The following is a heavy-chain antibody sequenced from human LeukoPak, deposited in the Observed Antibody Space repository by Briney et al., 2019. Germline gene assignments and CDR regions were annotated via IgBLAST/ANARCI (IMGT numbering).Heavy chain of an antibody. J-gene: IGHJ4*02. CDR3: AKRGVVIRVILVGFHKEAYYFDS. D-gene: IGHD3-10*01. V-gene: IGHV3-23*01. CDR1: GITLSNYG. Sequence: GGSLRLSCAVSGITLSNYGMSWVRQAPGKGLEWVAGISGSGGSTNYADSVKGRFTISRDNPKNTLYLQINSLRVEDTAVHFCAKRGVVIRVILVGFHKEAYYFDSWGQGARVTVSS. CDR2: ISGSGGST.